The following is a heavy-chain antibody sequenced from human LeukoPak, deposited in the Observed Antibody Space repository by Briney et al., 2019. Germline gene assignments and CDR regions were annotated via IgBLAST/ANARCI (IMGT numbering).Heavy chain of an antibody. CDR1: GFTFSSYS. D-gene: IGHD3-22*01. CDR3: ARVSRRYYYDSSGYLGY. Sequence: SGGSLRLSRAASGFTFSSYSMNWVRQAPGKGLEWVSYISSSSSTIYYADSVKGRFTISRDNAKNSLYLQMNSLRAEDTAVYYCARVSRRYYYDSSGYLGYWGQGTLVTVSS. CDR2: ISSSSSTI. J-gene: IGHJ4*02. V-gene: IGHV3-48*01.